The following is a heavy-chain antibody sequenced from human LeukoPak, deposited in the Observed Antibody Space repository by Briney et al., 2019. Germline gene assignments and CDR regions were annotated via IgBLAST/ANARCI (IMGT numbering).Heavy chain of an antibody. J-gene: IGHJ5*02. CDR3: AKENTAMALTS. V-gene: IGHV3-30*18. D-gene: IGHD5-18*01. Sequence: GGSLRLSCAASGFTFSSYGMHWVRQAPGKGLEWVAVISYDGSNKYYTDSVKGRFTISRDNSKNTLYLQMNSLRAEDTAVYYGAKENTAMALTSWGQETLVTVPS. CDR1: GFTFSSYG. CDR2: ISYDGSNK.